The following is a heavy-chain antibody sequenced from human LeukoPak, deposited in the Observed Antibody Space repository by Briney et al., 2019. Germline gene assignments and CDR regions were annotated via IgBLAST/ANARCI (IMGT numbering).Heavy chain of an antibody. CDR1: GFTFSSYS. D-gene: IGHD2-15*01. CDR3: ARVSYGSSSRSFDY. V-gene: IGHV3-48*02. Sequence: PGGSLRLSCAASGFTFSSYSMNWVRQAPGRGLEWISYISTASSIVYYADSMKGRFTISRDNAKNSLYLQMNSLRDEDTAVYYCARVSYGSSSRSFDYWGQGTLVTVSS. J-gene: IGHJ4*02. CDR2: ISTASSIV.